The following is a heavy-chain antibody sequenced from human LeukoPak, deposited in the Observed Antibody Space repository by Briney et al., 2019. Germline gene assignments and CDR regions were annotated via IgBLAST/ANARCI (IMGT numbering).Heavy chain of an antibody. CDR3: VRSGGGLGGY. D-gene: IGHD1-26*01. J-gene: IGHJ4*02. Sequence: SETLSLTCNVSGASIRSYYWGWVRQSPGKGLEWIGYIYHSGSTNYNPSLRSRVAISVDTSKSQFSLKLSSVTAADTAVYYCVRSGGGLGGYWGQGTLVTVSS. CDR1: GASIRSYY. V-gene: IGHV4-59*12. CDR2: IYHSGST.